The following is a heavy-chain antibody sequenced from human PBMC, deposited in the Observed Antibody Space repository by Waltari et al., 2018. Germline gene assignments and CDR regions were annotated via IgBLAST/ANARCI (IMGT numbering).Heavy chain of an antibody. CDR3: ARDKYYYDSSGFRGGGY. D-gene: IGHD3-22*01. V-gene: IGHV3-48*04. J-gene: IGHJ4*02. Sequence: EVQLVESGGGLVQPGGSLRLSCAASGFTFSSYSMNWDRQAPGKGLEWVSYISSSSSTIYYADSVKGRFTISRDNAKNSLYLQMNSLRAEDTAVYYCARDKYYYDSSGFRGGGYWGQGTLVTVSS. CDR1: GFTFSSYS. CDR2: ISSSSSTI.